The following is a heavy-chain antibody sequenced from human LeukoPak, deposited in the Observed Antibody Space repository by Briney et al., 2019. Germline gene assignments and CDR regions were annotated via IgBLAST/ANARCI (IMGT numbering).Heavy chain of an antibody. CDR3: AKDTKGWFNDAFDI. CDR2: LFSGAST. Sequence: GGSLRLSCGVSGFSVSNNHMSWVRQAPGKGLEWLSVLFSGASTNYADSVKGRFTISRDNAKNSLYLQMNSLRAEDTALYYCAKDTKGWFNDAFDIWGQGTMVTVSS. D-gene: IGHD6-19*01. V-gene: IGHV3-53*05. CDR1: GFSVSNNH. J-gene: IGHJ3*02.